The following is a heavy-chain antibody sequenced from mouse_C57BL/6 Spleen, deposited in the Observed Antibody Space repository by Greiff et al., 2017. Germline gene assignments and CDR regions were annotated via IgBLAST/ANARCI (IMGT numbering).Heavy chain of an antibody. Sequence: VQLQQPGPGLVQPSQSLSITCTVFGFSLTSYGVHWVRQSPGKGLEWLGVIWSGGSTDDNAAFISRLSISKDNSKSQVFFKMNSLQADDTAIYYCARKYDYDGAWFAYWGQGTLVTVSA. V-gene: IGHV2-2*01. CDR3: ARKYDYDGAWFAY. CDR2: IWSGGST. D-gene: IGHD2-4*01. CDR1: GFSLTSYG. J-gene: IGHJ3*01.